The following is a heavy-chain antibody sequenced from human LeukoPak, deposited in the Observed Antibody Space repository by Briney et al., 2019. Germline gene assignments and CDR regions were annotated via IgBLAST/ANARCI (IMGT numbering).Heavy chain of an antibody. V-gene: IGHV4-4*02. Sequence: SVTLSLTCGVSGGSISSTNWWSWVGQPPGQGLEWIGEISLSGLTNYNPSLKSRVTMSLDKSKNHLSLNLTSVTAADTAVYYCSRESGAFSPFGYWGQGTLVTVSS. CDR3: SRESGAFSPFGY. D-gene: IGHD1-26*01. CDR2: ISLSGLT. J-gene: IGHJ4*02. CDR1: GGSISSTNW.